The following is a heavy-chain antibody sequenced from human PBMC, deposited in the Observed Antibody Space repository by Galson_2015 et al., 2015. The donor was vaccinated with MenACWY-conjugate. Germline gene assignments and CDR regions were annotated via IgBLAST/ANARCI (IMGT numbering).Heavy chain of an antibody. CDR2: IWYDGSNK. Sequence: SLRLSCAASGFTFSTYAMHWVRQAPGKGLEWVAIIWYDGSNKYYTDSVKGRFTISRDNSKNTLYLQMNSLRGEDTAVYYCARDPRGVGRTHFDYWGQGTLVTVSS. CDR3: ARDPRGVGRTHFDY. J-gene: IGHJ4*02. D-gene: IGHD1-26*01. V-gene: IGHV3-33*01. CDR1: GFTFSTYA.